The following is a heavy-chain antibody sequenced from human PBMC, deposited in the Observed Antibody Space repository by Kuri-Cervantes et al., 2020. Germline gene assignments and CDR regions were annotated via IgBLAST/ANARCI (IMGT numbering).Heavy chain of an antibody. D-gene: IGHD2-2*02. J-gene: IGHJ5*01. Sequence: ASVKVSCKASGYIFLHYAVAWVRQAPGQGLEWMGWITAYSGNTHYAQHLQGRVTMTADTFTSTAYLELRTLTSDDTAVYYCARVIRYCSSPSCYTFDSWGQGTLVTVSS. CDR2: ITAYSGNT. CDR3: ARVIRYCSSPSCYTFDS. CDR1: GYIFLHYA. V-gene: IGHV1-18*01.